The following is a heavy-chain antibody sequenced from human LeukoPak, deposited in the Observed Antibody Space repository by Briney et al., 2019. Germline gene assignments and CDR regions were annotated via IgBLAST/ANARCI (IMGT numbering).Heavy chain of an antibody. CDR1: GFTFRTYA. Sequence: GESLKISCAASGFTFRTYAMTWVRQAPGKGLEWVSSITGNGGSTYYADSVKGRFTISRDNSKNTLYLQMDSLRAEDTAVYHCARDSGSYLQPTDYWGQGTLVTVSS. CDR3: ARDSGSYLQPTDY. V-gene: IGHV3-23*01. D-gene: IGHD1-26*01. CDR2: ITGNGGST. J-gene: IGHJ4*02.